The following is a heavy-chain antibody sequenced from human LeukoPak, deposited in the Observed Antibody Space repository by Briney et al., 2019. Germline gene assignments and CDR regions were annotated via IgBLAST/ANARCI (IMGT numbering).Heavy chain of an antibody. J-gene: IGHJ4*02. CDR3: ARHGHLWFGEYPFDY. D-gene: IGHD3-10*01. CDR2: IYYSGST. CDR1: GGSISSYY. V-gene: IGHV4-59*08. Sequence: SETLSLTCTVSGGSISSYYWSWIRQPPGKGLEWIGYIYYSGSTNYNPSLKSRVTISVDTSKNQFSLKLSSVTAADTAVYYCARHGHLWFGEYPFDYWGQGTLVTVSS.